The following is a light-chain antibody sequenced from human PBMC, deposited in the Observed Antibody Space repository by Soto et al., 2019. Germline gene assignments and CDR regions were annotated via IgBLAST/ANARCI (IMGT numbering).Light chain of an antibody. V-gene: IGLV1-47*01. CDR1: TSNIGSNY. CDR3: ATWDDSLNGFYV. CDR2: RNN. Sequence: QSVLTQPPSASGTPGQGVTISCSGSTSNIGSNYVYWYQQLPGTAPKLLIYRNNQRPSGVPDRFSGSKSGTSASLAISGLRSYDVADYFCATWDDSLNGFYVFGTGTKLTVL. J-gene: IGLJ1*01.